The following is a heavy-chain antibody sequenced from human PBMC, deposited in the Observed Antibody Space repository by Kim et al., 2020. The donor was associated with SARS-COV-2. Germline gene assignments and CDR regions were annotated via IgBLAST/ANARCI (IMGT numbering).Heavy chain of an antibody. D-gene: IGHD1-26*01. J-gene: IGHJ4*02. CDR2: I. V-gene: IGHV3-48*03. CDR3: ASAWGAGYFDY. Sequence: IYYADAVKSRFTISRDKAKNSLFLQMSSLRAENTAVYYCASAWGAGYFDYGGQRTLVTVSS.